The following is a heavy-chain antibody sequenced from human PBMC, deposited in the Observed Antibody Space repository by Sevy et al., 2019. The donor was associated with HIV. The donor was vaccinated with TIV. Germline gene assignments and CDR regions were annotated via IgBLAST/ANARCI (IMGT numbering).Heavy chain of an antibody. CDR1: GFTFAKYS. J-gene: IGHJ4*02. V-gene: IGHV3-23*01. D-gene: IGHD2-8*02. CDR2: FSFGCGRI. Sequence: GGSLRLSCAASGFTFAKYSMSWVRQAPGKGLEWVSTFSFGCGRINYADSVKGRFTISRDDSKNTLFLQMNSLRAEDTSKYFCAREWCTHPHDYWGQGTLVTVSS. CDR3: AREWCTHPHDY.